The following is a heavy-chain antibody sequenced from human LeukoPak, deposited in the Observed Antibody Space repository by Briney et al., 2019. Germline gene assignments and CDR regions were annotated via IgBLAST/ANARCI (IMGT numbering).Heavy chain of an antibody. Sequence: GASVNVSCKASVYTFSGYYIHWVRQAPGQGLEWMGGINFNSGDTNYAQKFQGRVTVTRDTSISTTYMELSSLRADDTAIYHCVRERGATVDYWGQGTLVTVSS. V-gene: IGHV1-2*02. J-gene: IGHJ4*02. CDR2: INFNSGDT. CDR3: VRERGATVDY. CDR1: VYTFSGYY. D-gene: IGHD1-26*01.